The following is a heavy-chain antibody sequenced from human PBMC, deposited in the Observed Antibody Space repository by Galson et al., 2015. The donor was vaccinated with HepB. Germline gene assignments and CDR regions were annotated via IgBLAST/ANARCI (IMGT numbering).Heavy chain of an antibody. CDR3: TREDDREDANNPRKNFDY. J-gene: IGHJ4*02. D-gene: IGHD5-24*01. V-gene: IGHV1-46*03. CDR2: IIPSGGSA. Sequence: SVKVSCKASGYTFTSYYIHWVRQAPGQGPEWMGIIIPSGGSARYAQKFQGRVAMTRDTSTSTVYMELSSLRSEDTAVYYCTREDDREDANNPRKNFDYWGQGTLVTVSS. CDR1: GYTFTSYY.